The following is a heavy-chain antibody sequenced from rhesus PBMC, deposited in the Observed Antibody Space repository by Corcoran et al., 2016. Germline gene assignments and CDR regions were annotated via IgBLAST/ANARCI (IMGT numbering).Heavy chain of an antibody. D-gene: IGHD6-31*01. CDR3: TSLADSSGWHLVDY. CDR2: ISSAISYI. Sequence: EVQLVESGGGLVQPGGSLRLSCAASGFTFSSYGMSWVRQAPGKGLDWVSSISSAISYIYYADSVKGRFTISRDNAKNSLSLQMNSLRAEDTAVYYCTSLADSSGWHLVDYWGQGVLVTVSS. CDR1: GFTFSSYG. V-gene: IGHV3S16*01. J-gene: IGHJ4*01.